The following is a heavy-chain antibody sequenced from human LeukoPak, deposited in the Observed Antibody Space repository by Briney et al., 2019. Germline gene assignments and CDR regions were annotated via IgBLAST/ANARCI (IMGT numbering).Heavy chain of an antibody. D-gene: IGHD1-26*01. Sequence: PGGSLRLSCAASGFTVSSNYMSWVRQAPGKGLEWVSVIYSGGSTYYADSVKGRFTISRDNSKNTLYLQTNSLRAEDTAVYYCARAVPGSYGEMDVWGKGTTVTISS. CDR1: GFTVSSNY. J-gene: IGHJ6*04. V-gene: IGHV3-66*01. CDR2: IYSGGST. CDR3: ARAVPGSYGEMDV.